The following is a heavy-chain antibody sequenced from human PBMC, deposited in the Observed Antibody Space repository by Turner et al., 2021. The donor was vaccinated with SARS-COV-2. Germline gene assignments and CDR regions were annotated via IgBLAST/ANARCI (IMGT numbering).Heavy chain of an antibody. CDR2: INRKTDGGTA. CDR3: TTGKTYYYVSSAYYYSVDY. J-gene: IGHJ4*02. D-gene: IGHD3-22*01. Sequence: EVQLVESGGGLVKPGGSLRLSCAASGFTFSHAWMSWVRQAPGKGLEWVGRINRKTDGGTADYAAPVKGRFTISRDDSKNTLYLQMNSLKTEDTAVYYCTTGKTYYYVSSAYYYSVDYWGQGTLVTVSS. CDR1: GFTFSHAW. V-gene: IGHV3-15*01.